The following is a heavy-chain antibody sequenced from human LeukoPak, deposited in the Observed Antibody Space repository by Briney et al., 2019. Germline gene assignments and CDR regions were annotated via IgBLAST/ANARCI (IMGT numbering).Heavy chain of an antibody. J-gene: IGHJ4*02. CDR2: ISWNSGGI. CDR1: GFTFDDYA. D-gene: IGHD3-10*01. CDR3: AKDINRFGELLSIDY. V-gene: IGHV3-9*01. Sequence: PGGSLRLSCAASGFTFDDYAMHWVRQAPGKGLEWVSGISWNSGGIGYADSVKGRFTISRGNAKNSLYLQMNSLRAEDTALYYCAKDINRFGELLSIDYWGQGTLVTVSS.